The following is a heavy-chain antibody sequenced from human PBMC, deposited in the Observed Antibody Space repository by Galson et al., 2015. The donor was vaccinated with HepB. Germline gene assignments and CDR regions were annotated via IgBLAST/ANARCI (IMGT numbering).Heavy chain of an antibody. Sequence: SLRLSCAASGFSVSSNYMAWVRQAPGKGLEWVSVIYSDDTTYHADSVKGRFTISRDNSKNTLNFQMNSLRVEDTAVYYCARNQVRWKRGTFQYFFDYWGQGTLVTVSS. CDR2: IYSDDTT. V-gene: IGHV3-53*01. D-gene: IGHD2-15*01. CDR1: GFSVSSNY. CDR3: ARNQVRWKRGTFQYFFDY. J-gene: IGHJ4*02.